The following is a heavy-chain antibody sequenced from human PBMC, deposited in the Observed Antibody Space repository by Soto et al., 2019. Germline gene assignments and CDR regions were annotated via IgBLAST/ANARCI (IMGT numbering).Heavy chain of an antibody. V-gene: IGHV3-9*01. CDR3: AKDITPSAMVRGYYYYYMDV. J-gene: IGHJ6*03. CDR1: GFTFDDYA. Sequence: GGSLRLSCAASGFTFDDYAMHWVRQAPGKGQEWVSGISWNSGSIGYADSVKGRFTISRDNAKNSLYLQMNSLRAEDTALYYCAKDITPSAMVRGYYYYYMDVWGKGTTVTVSS. CDR2: ISWNSGSI. D-gene: IGHD3-10*01.